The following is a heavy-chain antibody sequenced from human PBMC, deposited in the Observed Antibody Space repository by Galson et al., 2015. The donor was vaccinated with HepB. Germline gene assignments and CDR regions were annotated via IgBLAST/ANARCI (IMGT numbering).Heavy chain of an antibody. CDR1: GFTFSSYG. CDR3: ARGVAKSYFDY. D-gene: IGHD2-15*01. CDR2: IWYDGSNK. J-gene: IGHJ4*02. Sequence: SLRLSCAASGFTFSSYGMHWVRQAPGKGLEWVAVIWYDGSNKCYADSVKGRFTISRDNSKNTLYLQMNSLRAEDTAVYYCARGVAKSYFDYWGQGTLVTVSS. V-gene: IGHV3-33*01.